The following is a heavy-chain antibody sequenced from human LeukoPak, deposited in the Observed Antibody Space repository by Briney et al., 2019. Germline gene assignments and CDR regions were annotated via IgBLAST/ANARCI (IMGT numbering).Heavy chain of an antibody. J-gene: IGHJ5*02. V-gene: IGHV1-69*05. CDR1: GGTFSSYA. D-gene: IGHD2-2*01. CDR3: ARGRADCSSTSCYLGLDP. Sequence: ASVKVSCKASGGTFSSYAISWVRQAPGQGLEWMGGIIPIFGTANYAQKFQGRVTITTDESTSTAYMELSSLRSEDTAVYYCARGRADCSSTSCYLGLDPWGQGTLVTVSS. CDR2: IIPIFGTA.